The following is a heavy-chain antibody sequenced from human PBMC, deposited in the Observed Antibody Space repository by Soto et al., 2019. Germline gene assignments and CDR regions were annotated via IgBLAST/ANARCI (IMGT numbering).Heavy chain of an antibody. Sequence: GESLKISCKGSGYSFSSYWISWVRQMPGKGLEWMGRIDPSYSYSHYSPSFQGHVTISVDKSISTAYLQWSSLKASDTAMYYCARYCSSSSCSQLYAMDVWGQGTTVTVSS. CDR2: IDPSYSYS. CDR1: GYSFSSYW. CDR3: ARYCSSSSCSQLYAMDV. D-gene: IGHD2-15*01. J-gene: IGHJ6*02. V-gene: IGHV5-10-1*01.